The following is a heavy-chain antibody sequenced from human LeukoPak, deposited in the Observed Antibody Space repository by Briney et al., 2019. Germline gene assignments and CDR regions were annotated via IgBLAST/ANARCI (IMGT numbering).Heavy chain of an antibody. D-gene: IGHD4-23*01. V-gene: IGHV3-11*01. CDR2: ISGSGSTV. J-gene: IGHJ5*02. CDR1: GFTFSDYY. CDR3: ARDRGNSDPGDWFDA. Sequence: GGSLRLSCAASGFTFSDYYMSWIRQAPGKGLEWVSYISGSGSTVYYAASVRGRFTISRDNAKNSLFLQMNSLRAEDTAVYYCARDRGNSDPGDWFDAWGQGTLVTVSS.